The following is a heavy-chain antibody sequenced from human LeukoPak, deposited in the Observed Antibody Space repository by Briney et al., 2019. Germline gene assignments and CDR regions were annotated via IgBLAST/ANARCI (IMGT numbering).Heavy chain of an antibody. CDR2: IYHSGST. D-gene: IGHD3-16*01. V-gene: IGHV4-30-2*01. J-gene: IGHJ4*02. CDR1: GGSISSGGYS. CDR3: ARYYVWGSLFDY. Sequence: PSETLSLTCAASGGSISSGGYSWSWIRQPPGKGLEWIGYIYHSGSTYYNPSLKSRVTISVDRSKNQFSLKLSSVTAADTAVYYCARYYVWGSLFDYWGQGTLVTVSS.